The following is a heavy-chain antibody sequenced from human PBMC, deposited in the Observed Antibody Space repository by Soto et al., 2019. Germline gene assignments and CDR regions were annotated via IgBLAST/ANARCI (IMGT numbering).Heavy chain of an antibody. V-gene: IGHV1-2*04. CDR2: INPNSGGT. Sequence: QVQLVQSGAEVKKPGASVKVSCKASGYTFTGYYMHWVRQAPGQGLEWMGWINPNSGGTNYAQKFQGWVTMTRDTSISTAYMELSSLRSDDTAVYYCARDSSSWLRVNAFDIWGQGTMVTVSS. D-gene: IGHD6-13*01. CDR3: ARDSSSWLRVNAFDI. J-gene: IGHJ3*02. CDR1: GYTFTGYY.